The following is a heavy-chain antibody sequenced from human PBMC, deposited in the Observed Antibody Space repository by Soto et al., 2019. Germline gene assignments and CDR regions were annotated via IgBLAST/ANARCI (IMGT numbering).Heavy chain of an antibody. CDR3: AREESVRCYYDSSGYTLDY. J-gene: IGHJ4*02. CDR2: INPSGGST. V-gene: IGHV1-46*01. CDR1: GYTFTSYY. Sequence: GASVKVSCKASGYTFTSYYMHWVRQAPGQGLEWMGIINPSGGSTSYAQKFQGRVTMTRDTSTSTVYMELSSLRSEDTAVYYCAREESVRCYYDSSGYTLDYWGQGTLLTVSS. D-gene: IGHD3-22*01.